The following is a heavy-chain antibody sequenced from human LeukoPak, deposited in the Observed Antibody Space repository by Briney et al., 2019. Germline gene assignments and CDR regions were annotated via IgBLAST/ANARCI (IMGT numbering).Heavy chain of an antibody. J-gene: IGHJ4*02. CDR2: INHSGST. CDR3: TRNAAYCLDF. Sequence: SETLSLTCAVYGGSFSGYYWSWIRQPPGKGLEWIGEINHSGSTNYNPSLKSRVTISVDTSKNQFSLKLNSVTAADTAVYYCTRNAAYCLDFWGQGTPVTVSS. CDR1: GGSFSGYY. V-gene: IGHV4-34*01. D-gene: IGHD2-21*01.